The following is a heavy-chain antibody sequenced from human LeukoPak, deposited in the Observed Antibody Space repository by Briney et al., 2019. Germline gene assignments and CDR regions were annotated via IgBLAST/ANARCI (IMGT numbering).Heavy chain of an antibody. CDR1: GYTFTAYY. V-gene: IGHV1-2*02. J-gene: IGHJ4*02. CDR3: ARLILLPTSKDFDL. CDR2: INPISSGT. Sequence: ASVKVSCKSSGYTFTAYYMQWVRQAPGQGREWLGWINPISSGTGYAQKFQGRFTMSRDTSISTVYMELSSLRSDDTAVYFCARLILLPTSKDFDLWGQGTLVTVSS. D-gene: IGHD5-12*01.